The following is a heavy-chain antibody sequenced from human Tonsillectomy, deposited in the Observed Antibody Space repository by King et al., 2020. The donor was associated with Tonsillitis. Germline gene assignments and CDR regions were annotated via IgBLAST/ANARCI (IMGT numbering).Heavy chain of an antibody. CDR1: GFTFSRYW. CDR2: INSDGSGT. Sequence: VQLVESGGGLVQPGGSLRLSCAASGFTFSRYWMPWVRQTPGKGLLWVSRINSDGSGTSYADSVKGRFTISRDNAKNTLYLQMNSLRAEDTAVYYCAGGYCISSSCSDAFDFCGQGTMVTVSS. V-gene: IGHV3-74*01. D-gene: IGHD2-2*01. CDR3: AGGYCISSSCSDAFDF. J-gene: IGHJ3*01.